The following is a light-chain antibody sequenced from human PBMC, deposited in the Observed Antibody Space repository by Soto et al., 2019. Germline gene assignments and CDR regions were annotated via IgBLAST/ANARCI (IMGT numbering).Light chain of an antibody. CDR1: QGIRSY. CDR3: QQLNFFHPLFT. J-gene: IGKJ3*01. V-gene: IGKV1-9*01. Sequence: DIQLTQSPFSLSASVGDRVTITCRASQGIRSYLAWYQQRPGKAPELLLYGASTLRTGVASRFSGSGSGTEFTLTISSLQPEDFATYFCQQLNFFHPLFTVGPGTRVDSK. CDR2: GAS.